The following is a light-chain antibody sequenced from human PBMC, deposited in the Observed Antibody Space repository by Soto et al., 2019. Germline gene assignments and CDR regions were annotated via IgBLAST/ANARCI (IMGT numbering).Light chain of an antibody. CDR2: AAS. CDR1: QGISSY. V-gene: IGKV1-9*01. Sequence: DIQLTPSPSFLSASVGDRVTITCRASQGISSYLAWYQQKPGKAPKLLIYAASTLQSGVPSRFSGSGSGTEFTLTISSLQPEDFATYYCQQLNSYRITFGQGTRLEIK. J-gene: IGKJ5*01. CDR3: QQLNSYRIT.